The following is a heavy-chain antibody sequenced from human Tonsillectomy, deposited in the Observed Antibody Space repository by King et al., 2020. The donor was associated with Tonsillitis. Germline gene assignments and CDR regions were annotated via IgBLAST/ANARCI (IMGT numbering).Heavy chain of an antibody. CDR3: ARYREYDTSGPAL. D-gene: IGHD2/OR15-2a*01. CDR1: GFSFSSYA. Sequence: QLVQSGGRLVEPGGSLRLSCEGSGFSFSSYAMSWVRQAPGKGLEWVSGISRSGGARFYAPSVKGRFTISRDNSENTLFLQMSSLRVDDSSLYYCARYREYDTSGPALWGRGTLVTVSS. J-gene: IGHJ2*01. V-gene: IGHV3-23*04. CDR2: ISRSGGAR.